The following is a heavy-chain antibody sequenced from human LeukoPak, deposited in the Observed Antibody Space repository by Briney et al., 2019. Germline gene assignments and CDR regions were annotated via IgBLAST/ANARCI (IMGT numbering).Heavy chain of an antibody. J-gene: IGHJ1*01. CDR1: GYTFTSYG. CDR3: ARDRYYDSRGYRYFQH. D-gene: IGHD3-22*01. Sequence: ASVKVSCKASGYTFTSYGISWVRQAPGQGLEWMGWISAYNGNTNYAQKLQGRVTMTTDTSTSTAYMELRSLRSDDTAVYYCARDRYYDSRGYRYFQHWGQGTLVTVSS. V-gene: IGHV1-18*01. CDR2: ISAYNGNT.